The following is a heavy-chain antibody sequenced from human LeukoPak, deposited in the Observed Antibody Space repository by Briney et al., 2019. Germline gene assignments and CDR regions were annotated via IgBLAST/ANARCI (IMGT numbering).Heavy chain of an antibody. CDR2: IYTSGST. V-gene: IGHV4-4*07. CDR3: AREDYDFWSGCYLHPRYYYYMDV. Sequence: SETLSLTCTVSGGSISSYYWSWIRQPAGKGLEWIGRIYTSGSTNYNPSLKSRVTMSVDTSKNQFSLKLSSVTAADTAVYYCAREDYDFWSGCYLHPRYYYYMDVWGKGTTVTVSS. CDR1: GGSISSYY. J-gene: IGHJ6*03. D-gene: IGHD3-3*01.